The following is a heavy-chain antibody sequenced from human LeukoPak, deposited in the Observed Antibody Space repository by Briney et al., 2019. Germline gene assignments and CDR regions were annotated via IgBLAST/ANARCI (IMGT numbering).Heavy chain of an antibody. CDR3: ARGGATRGRFEN. D-gene: IGHD1-26*01. J-gene: IGHJ4*02. CDR2: MREDGREI. V-gene: IGHV3-7*01. CDR1: GFPFNVQT. Sequence: GGSLRLSCAASGFPFNVQTMSWVRQAPGRGRDWVASMREDGREIYYVDSAKGRFTISRDNPKNSLYLQMNFLRAEDTAVYYCARGGATRGRFENWGQGTLVTVSS.